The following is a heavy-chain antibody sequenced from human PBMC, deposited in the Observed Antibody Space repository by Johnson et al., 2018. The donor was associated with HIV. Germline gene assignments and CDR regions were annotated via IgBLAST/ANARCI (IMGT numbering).Heavy chain of an antibody. Sequence: VQLVESGGGLIQPGGSLRLSCAVSGFTVSSNYMSWVRPAPGKGLEWVSVIYSGGTTNYADSVKGRFTISRDNSKNTLYLQMNSLRADDTAVYYCARDPSRSPGAFDIWGQGTMVTVSS. CDR2: IYSGGTT. J-gene: IGHJ3*02. V-gene: IGHV3-53*01. CDR1: GFTVSSNY. CDR3: ARDPSRSPGAFDI.